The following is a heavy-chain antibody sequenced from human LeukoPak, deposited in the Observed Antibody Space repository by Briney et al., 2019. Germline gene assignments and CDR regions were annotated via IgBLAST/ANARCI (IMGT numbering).Heavy chain of an antibody. Sequence: GESLKISCKGSGYSFTSYCIGWVRQMPGKGLEWMGIIYPGDSDTRYSPSFQGQVTISADKSISTAYLQWSSLKASDTAMYYCASVPYDSSGYFNYWGQGTLVTVSS. J-gene: IGHJ4*02. CDR2: IYPGDSDT. V-gene: IGHV5-51*01. D-gene: IGHD3-22*01. CDR1: GYSFTSYC. CDR3: ASVPYDSSGYFNY.